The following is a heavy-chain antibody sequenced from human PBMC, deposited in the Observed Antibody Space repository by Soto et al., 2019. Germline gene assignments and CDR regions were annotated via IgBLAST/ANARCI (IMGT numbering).Heavy chain of an antibody. CDR2: IYYSGST. D-gene: IGHD2-8*01. CDR1: GGSISSGGYY. V-gene: IGHV4-31*03. J-gene: IGHJ6*02. Sequence: SETLSLTCTVAGGSISSGGYYWSWILQHPGKGLEWIGYIYYSGSTYYNPSLKSRVTISVDTSKNQFSLKLSSVTAADTAVYYCASAPVFDTYYYGMDVWGQGTTVTVSS. CDR3: ASAPVFDTYYYGMDV.